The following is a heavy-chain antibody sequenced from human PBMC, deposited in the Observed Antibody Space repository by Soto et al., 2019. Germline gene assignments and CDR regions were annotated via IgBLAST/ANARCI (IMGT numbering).Heavy chain of an antibody. D-gene: IGHD5-18*01. CDR1: GFTFSSYA. CDR3: AKERGYSYGYSDY. Sequence: EVQLLESGGGLVQPGGSLRLSCAASGFTFSSYAMSWVRQAPGKGLEWVSAISGSGGSTYYADSVKGRFTISRDNSKNTRYLQRNSLRAEDTAVHYWAKERGYSYGYSDYWGQGTLVTVSS. J-gene: IGHJ4*02. V-gene: IGHV3-23*01. CDR2: ISGSGGST.